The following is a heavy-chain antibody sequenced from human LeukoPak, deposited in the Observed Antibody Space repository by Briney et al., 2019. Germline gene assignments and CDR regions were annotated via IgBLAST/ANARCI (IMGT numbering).Heavy chain of an antibody. CDR3: ARGNLVAAAGTYYFDY. D-gene: IGHD6-13*01. J-gene: IGHJ4*02. CDR1: GGSFSGYY. Sequence: TSETLSLTCAVYGGSFSGYYWSWIRQPPGKGLEWIGEINHSGSTNYNPSLKSRVTISVDTSKNQFSLKLSSVTAADTAVYYCARGNLVAAAGTYYFDYWGQGTLVTVSS. CDR2: INHSGST. V-gene: IGHV4-34*01.